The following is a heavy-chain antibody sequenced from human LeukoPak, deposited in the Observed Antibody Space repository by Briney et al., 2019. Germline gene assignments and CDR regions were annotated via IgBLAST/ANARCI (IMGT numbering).Heavy chain of an antibody. Sequence: PSETLSLTCAVYGGSFSGYYWSWIRQPPGKGLEWIGEINHSGSTYYNPSLKSRVTISVATSKNQFSLKLTSVTAADTAVYYCARAPGTTFDYWGHGNMVTVSS. CDR2: INHSGST. J-gene: IGHJ4*01. CDR1: GGSFSGYY. V-gene: IGHV4-34*01. CDR3: ARAPGTTFDY. D-gene: IGHD4-17*01.